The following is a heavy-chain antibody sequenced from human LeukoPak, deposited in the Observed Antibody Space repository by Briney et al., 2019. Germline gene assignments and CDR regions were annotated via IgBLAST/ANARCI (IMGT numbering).Heavy chain of an antibody. J-gene: IGHJ6*02. V-gene: IGHV3-53*01. CDR1: GLTVSSNY. Sequence: GGSLRLSCAASGLTVSSNYMSWVRQTPGKGLEWVSIIYYDGSTYYADSVKGRFTISRDNSKNTMYLQMNSLRAEGTAVYYCARPLRINCGMDVWGQGTTVTVSS. CDR3: ARPLRINCGMDV. CDR2: IYYDGST. D-gene: IGHD3-3*01.